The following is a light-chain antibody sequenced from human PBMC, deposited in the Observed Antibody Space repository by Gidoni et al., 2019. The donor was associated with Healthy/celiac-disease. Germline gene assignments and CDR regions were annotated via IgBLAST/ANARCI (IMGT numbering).Light chain of an antibody. CDR1: QSVSSY. CDR3: QQRSNWPPRLT. Sequence: EIVLTQSPATLSLSPGERATLSCTASQSVSSYLAWYQQKPGQAPRRLIYDASNRATGIPARFSGSGSGTDFTLTISSLEPEDFAVYYCQQRSNWPPRLTFXGXTKVEIK. J-gene: IGKJ4*01. V-gene: IGKV3-11*01. CDR2: DAS.